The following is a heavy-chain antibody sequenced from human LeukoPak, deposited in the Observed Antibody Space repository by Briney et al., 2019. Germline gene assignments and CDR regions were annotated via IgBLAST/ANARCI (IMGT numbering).Heavy chain of an antibody. V-gene: IGHV3-21*01. Sequence: PGGSLRLSCAASGFTLSSNAMSWVRQAPGKGLEWVSLISGNTGSTYYADSVKGRFTISRDNAKNSLYLQMNSLRAEDTAVYYCARVASNLDYWGQGTLVTVSS. CDR2: ISGNTGST. J-gene: IGHJ4*02. D-gene: IGHD4-11*01. CDR3: ARVASNLDY. CDR1: GFTLSSNA.